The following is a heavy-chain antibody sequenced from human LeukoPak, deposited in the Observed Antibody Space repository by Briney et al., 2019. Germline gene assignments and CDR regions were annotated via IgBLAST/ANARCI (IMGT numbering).Heavy chain of an antibody. CDR2: THPGASRI. V-gene: IGHV5-51*01. CDR1: GYSFTSYW. D-gene: IGHD1-26*01. CDR3: AMVVGATDRDDAFDV. Sequence: GESLKFSCKASGYSFTSYWIGWVRQMPGKGLDWMGITHPGASRIRYSPAFQGQVTISVDKSIRTAYLQWSSLKASDSAMYYCAMVVGATDRDDAFDVWGQGTVVTVSS. J-gene: IGHJ3*01.